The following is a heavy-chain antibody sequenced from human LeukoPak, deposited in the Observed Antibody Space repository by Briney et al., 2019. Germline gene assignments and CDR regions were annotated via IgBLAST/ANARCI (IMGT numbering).Heavy chain of an antibody. CDR3: AKGGPLEAEPLY. J-gene: IGHJ4*02. V-gene: IGHV3-23*01. D-gene: IGHD1-14*01. CDR2: ISGSGGST. CDR1: GFTFSSYG. Sequence: PGGTLRLSCAASGFTFSSYGMSWVRQAPGKGLEWVSAISGSGGSTYYADSVKGRFTISRDNSKNTLYLQMNSLRVEDTAAYYCAKGGPLEAEPLYWGQGTLVTVSS.